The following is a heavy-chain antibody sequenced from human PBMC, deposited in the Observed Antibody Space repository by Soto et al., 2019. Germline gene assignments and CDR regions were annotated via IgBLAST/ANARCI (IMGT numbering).Heavy chain of an antibody. CDR1: GGSISSGDYY. D-gene: IGHD3-10*01. V-gene: IGHV4-30-4*01. Sequence: SETLSLTCTVSGGSISSGDYYWSWIRQPPGKGLEWIGYIYYSGSTYYNPSLKSRVTISVDTSKNQFSLKLSSVTAADTAVYYCAREGSRHYGSGSYYNNYYGMDVWGQGTTVTVSS. CDR3: AREGSRHYGSGSYYNNYYGMDV. CDR2: IYYSGST. J-gene: IGHJ6*02.